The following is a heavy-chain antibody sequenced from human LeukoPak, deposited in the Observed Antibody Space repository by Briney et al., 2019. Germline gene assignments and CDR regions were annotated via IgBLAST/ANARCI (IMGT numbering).Heavy chain of an antibody. Sequence: SETLSLTCTVSGGSISSGGYYWSWIRQHPGKGLEWIGYIYYSGSTYYNPSLKSRVTISVDTSKNQFSLKLSSVTAADTAVYYCARAINYYDSSGEVYYWGQGTLVTVSS. CDR2: IYYSGST. J-gene: IGHJ4*02. D-gene: IGHD3-22*01. CDR1: GGSISSGGYY. V-gene: IGHV4-31*03. CDR3: ARAINYYDSSGEVYY.